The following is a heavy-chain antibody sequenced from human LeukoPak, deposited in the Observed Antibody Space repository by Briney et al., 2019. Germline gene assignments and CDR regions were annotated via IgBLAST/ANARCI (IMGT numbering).Heavy chain of an antibody. CDR3: GREGKLTGYRGGLGFKY. D-gene: IGHD2-15*01. CDR1: DDSISDYY. J-gene: IGHJ4*02. Sequence: SETLSLTCTVSDDSISDYYRGWIRQPPGKGLEWIGYFYNSGRSTYNPSLKSRVTMSVDTSKNQFSLNLTSVTAADTAVYYCGREGKLTGYRGGLGFKYWGQGTLVTVSS. CDR2: FYNSGRS. V-gene: IGHV4-59*01.